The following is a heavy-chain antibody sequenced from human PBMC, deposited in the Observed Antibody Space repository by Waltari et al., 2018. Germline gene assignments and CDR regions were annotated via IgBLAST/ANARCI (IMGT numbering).Heavy chain of an antibody. CDR3: ARVSGTNTDYYYYYGMDV. D-gene: IGHD1-26*01. CDR2: INAGNGNT. J-gene: IGHJ6*02. Sequence: QVQLVQSGAEVKKPGASVKVSCKASGYTFTSYAMHWVRQAPGQRLEWMGWINAGNGNTKYSQKFQGRVTITRDTSASTAYMELSSLRSEDTAVYYCARVSGTNTDYYYYYGMDVWGQGTTVTVSS. V-gene: IGHV1-3*01. CDR1: GYTFTSYA.